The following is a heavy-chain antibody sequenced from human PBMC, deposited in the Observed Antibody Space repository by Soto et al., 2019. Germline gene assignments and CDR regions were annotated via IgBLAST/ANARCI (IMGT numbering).Heavy chain of an antibody. Sequence: PGGSLRLSCAASGFTLSDYYMSWVRQAPGKGLEWIAYISSSSRTIYYADSVRGRFTISRDNAENSLFLQMNSLRAEDTALYYCARNSEHFDYWGQGTLVPVSS. J-gene: IGHJ4*02. CDR2: ISSSSRTI. CDR1: GFTLSDYY. V-gene: IGHV3-11*01. CDR3: ARNSEHFDY. D-gene: IGHD6-13*01.